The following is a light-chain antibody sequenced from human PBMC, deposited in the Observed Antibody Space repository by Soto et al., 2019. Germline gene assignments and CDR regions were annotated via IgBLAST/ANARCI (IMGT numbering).Light chain of an antibody. CDR3: SAYTTSNTLI. CDR2: EVN. V-gene: IGLV2-14*01. Sequence: QSALTQPPSASGSRGQSVTISCTGTSSDVGGYDYVSWYQQHPGTAPKLILYEVNNRPSGVSNRFSGSKSGNTASLIISGLQTEDEANYYCSAYTTSNTLIFGTGTKVTVL. CDR1: SSDVGGYDY. J-gene: IGLJ1*01.